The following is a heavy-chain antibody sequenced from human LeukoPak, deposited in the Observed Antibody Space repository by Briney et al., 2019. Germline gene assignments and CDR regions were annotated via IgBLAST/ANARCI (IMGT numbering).Heavy chain of an antibody. Sequence: SETLSLTCAVYGGSFSGYYWSWIRQPPGKGLEWIGEINHSGSTNYNPSLKSRVTISVDTSKNQFSLKLSSVTAADTAVYYCARVFSLGRPDYYYYYGMDVWGQGTTVTVSS. CDR1: GGSFSGYY. V-gene: IGHV4-34*01. CDR2: INHSGST. D-gene: IGHD7-27*01. CDR3: ARVFSLGRPDYYYYYGMDV. J-gene: IGHJ6*02.